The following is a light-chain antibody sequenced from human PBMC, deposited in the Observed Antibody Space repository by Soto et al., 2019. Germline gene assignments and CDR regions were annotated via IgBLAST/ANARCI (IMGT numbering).Light chain of an antibody. Sequence: EIVLTQSPGTLSLSPGERATLSCRASQSVSSSYLAWYQQKPGQAPRLLIYGASSRATGLPDRFSGSGSGTDFTLTISSLEPEDFAVYYCQQYGSSQTFGQATKVEIK. CDR1: QSVSSSY. J-gene: IGKJ1*01. V-gene: IGKV3-20*01. CDR3: QQYGSSQT. CDR2: GAS.